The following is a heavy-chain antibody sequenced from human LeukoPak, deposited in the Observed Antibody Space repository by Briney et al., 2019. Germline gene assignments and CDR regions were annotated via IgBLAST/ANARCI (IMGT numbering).Heavy chain of an antibody. V-gene: IGHV5-51*01. CDR1: GYSFTSYW. Sequence: GESLKISCKGSGYSFTSYWIGWVRQMPGKGLEWMGIIYPGDSDTRYSPSFQGQVTISADKSISTAYLQWSSLKASDTAMYYCARERPFDSNGYSGWFDPWGQGTLVTVSS. J-gene: IGHJ5*02. CDR2: IYPGDSDT. CDR3: ARERPFDSNGYSGWFDP. D-gene: IGHD3-22*01.